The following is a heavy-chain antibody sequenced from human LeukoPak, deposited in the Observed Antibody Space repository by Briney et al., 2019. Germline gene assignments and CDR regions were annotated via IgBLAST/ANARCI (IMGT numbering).Heavy chain of an antibody. CDR1: GGPFSGYY. CDR2: ISYSGST. Sequence: PSETLSLTCAVYGGPFSGYYWGWIRQPPGKGLEWIACISYSGSTKYNPSLKSRVTISVDTSKSQLSLKLSSVTAADTAVYYCAREPGFDSSGYLNWFDPWGQGTLVTVSS. CDR3: AREPGFDSSGYLNWFDP. V-gene: IGHV4-59*01. J-gene: IGHJ5*02. D-gene: IGHD3-22*01.